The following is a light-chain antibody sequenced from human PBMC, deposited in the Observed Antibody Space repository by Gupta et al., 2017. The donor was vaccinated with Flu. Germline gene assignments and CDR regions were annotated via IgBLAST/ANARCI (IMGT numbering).Light chain of an antibody. Sequence: SGDKLGDKYACWYQQKPGQSHVLVIYQDTKRPSGIPGRFSGSNSGNTATLTISGTQAVDEADYFCQAWDSSTLYVFGTGTKVTVL. CDR1: KLGDKY. J-gene: IGLJ1*01. CDR3: QAWDSSTLYV. CDR2: QDT. V-gene: IGLV3-1*01.